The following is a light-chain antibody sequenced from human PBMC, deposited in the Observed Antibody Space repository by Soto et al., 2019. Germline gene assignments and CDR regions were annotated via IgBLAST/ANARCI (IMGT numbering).Light chain of an antibody. CDR1: QSVSSY. J-gene: IGKJ3*01. V-gene: IGKV3-11*01. CDR3: QQRSNWPIT. CDR2: DAS. Sequence: EIVLTQSPTTLSLSPGERATLSCRASQSVSSYSAWYQQKPGQAPRLLIYDASNRATGIPARFSGSGSGTDFTLTISSLEPEDFAVYYCQQRSNWPITFGPGTKVEIK.